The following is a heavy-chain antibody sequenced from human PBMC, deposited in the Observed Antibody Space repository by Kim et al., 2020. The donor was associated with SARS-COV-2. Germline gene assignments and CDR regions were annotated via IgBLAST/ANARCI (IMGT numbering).Heavy chain of an antibody. D-gene: IGHD5-12*01. V-gene: IGHV3-48*03. Sequence: GGSLRLSCAASGFTFSSYEMNWVRQAPGKGLEWVSYISSSGSTIYYADSVKGRFTISRDNAKNSLYLQMNSLRAEDTAVYYCAGQRGVRDGYTAFYFDYWGQGTLVTVSS. J-gene: IGHJ4*02. CDR1: GFTFSSYE. CDR3: AGQRGVRDGYTAFYFDY. CDR2: ISSSGSTI.